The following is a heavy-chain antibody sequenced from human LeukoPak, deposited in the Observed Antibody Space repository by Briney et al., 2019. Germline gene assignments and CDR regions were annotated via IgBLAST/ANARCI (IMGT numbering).Heavy chain of an antibody. D-gene: IGHD4-23*01. CDR3: VRPGYAGNPANPNYFDC. J-gene: IGHJ4*02. CDR2: IRYDGSNK. V-gene: IGHV3-30*02. CDR1: GFTFSSYG. Sequence: GGSLRLSCAASGFTFSSYGMHWVRQAPGKGLEWVAFIRYDGSNKYYADSVKGRFTISRDNSKNTLYLQMSSLRPEDTAVYYCVRPGYAGNPANPNYFDCWGQGTLVTVSS.